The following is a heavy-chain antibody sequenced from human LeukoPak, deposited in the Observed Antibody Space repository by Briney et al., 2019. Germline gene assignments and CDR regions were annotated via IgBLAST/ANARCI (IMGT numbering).Heavy chain of an antibody. J-gene: IGHJ4*02. CDR2: ISGSGGST. Sequence: GGSLRLSCAASGFTFDDYAMHWVRQAPGKGLEWVSGISGSGGSTYYANSVKGRFTISRDSSRNTLYLQMNSLRAEDTGLYYCARALGELSFIIDYWGQGTLVTVSS. V-gene: IGHV3-23*01. D-gene: IGHD3-16*02. CDR1: GFTFDDYA. CDR3: ARALGELSFIIDY.